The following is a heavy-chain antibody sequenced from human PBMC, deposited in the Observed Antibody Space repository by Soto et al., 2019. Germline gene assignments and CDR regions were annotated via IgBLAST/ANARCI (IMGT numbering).Heavy chain of an antibody. V-gene: IGHV4-34*01. Sequence: PSETLSLTCAVYGGSFSDYYWSWIRQPPGKGLEWIGEINHSGSTNYNPSLKSRVTISVDTSKNQFSLRLSSVTAADTAVFYCGKTYSRSSVIDLWGQGTLVTVS. CDR1: GGSFSDYY. J-gene: IGHJ5*02. CDR3: GKTYSRSSVIDL. D-gene: IGHD6-6*01. CDR2: INHSGST.